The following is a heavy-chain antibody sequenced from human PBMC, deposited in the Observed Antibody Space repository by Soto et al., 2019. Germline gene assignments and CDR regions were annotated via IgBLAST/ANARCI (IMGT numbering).Heavy chain of an antibody. Sequence: PGGTLRLSCAASGFTISRYAMSWVRQAPGKGLQWVSAISGSGGSTYYADSVKGRFTISRDNSKNTLYLQMNSLRAEDTAVYYCSKAGEGDYGDYGGYYFDYRGQGTLVTVSS. CDR3: SKAGEGDYGDYGGYYFDY. D-gene: IGHD4-17*01. J-gene: IGHJ4*02. CDR1: GFTISRYA. CDR2: ISGSGGST. V-gene: IGHV3-23*01.